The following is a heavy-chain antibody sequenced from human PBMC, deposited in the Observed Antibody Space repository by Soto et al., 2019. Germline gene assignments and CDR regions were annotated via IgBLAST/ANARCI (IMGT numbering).Heavy chain of an antibody. V-gene: IGHV3-30-3*01. J-gene: IGHJ4*02. CDR1: GFTFSSYA. D-gene: IGHD1-26*01. Sequence: GSLRLSCAASGFTFSSYAMHWVRQAPGKGLEWVAVISYDGSNKYYADSVKGRFTISRDNSKNTLYLQMNSLRAEDTAVYYCARARGSYYDYWGQGTLVTVSS. CDR2: ISYDGSNK. CDR3: ARARGSYYDY.